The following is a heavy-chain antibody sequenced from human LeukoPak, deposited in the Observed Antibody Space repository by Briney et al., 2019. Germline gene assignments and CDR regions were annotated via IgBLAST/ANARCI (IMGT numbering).Heavy chain of an antibody. CDR1: GFHFRDYY. D-gene: IGHD3-22*01. CDR2: ISSSGSST. V-gene: IGHV3-11*06. CDR3: ARGSYYYEDSGYYSAEYFHL. Sequence: GGSLRLSCAASGFHFRDYYMTWIRRAPGKGLEWVSYISSSGSSTNYAASVKGRFTVSRDNAKNSLFLQMDNLRLDDTAVYYCARGSYYYEDSGYYSAEYFHLWGQGTLVSVSS. J-gene: IGHJ1*01.